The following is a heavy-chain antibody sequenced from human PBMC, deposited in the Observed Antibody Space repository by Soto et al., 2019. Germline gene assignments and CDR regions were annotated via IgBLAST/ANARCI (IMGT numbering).Heavy chain of an antibody. CDR1: AGSISSYY. CDR2: IYYSGST. Sequence: QVQLQESGPGLVKPSETLSLTCTVSAGSISSYYWSWIRQPPGKGLEWIGYIYYSGSTNYTPSLKSLVAISVDTSKNQFSLSLSSVTAADTDVYYCARRRLWNWFDPWGQGILVTVSS. D-gene: IGHD2-21*01. CDR3: ARRRLWNWFDP. V-gene: IGHV4-59*01. J-gene: IGHJ5*02.